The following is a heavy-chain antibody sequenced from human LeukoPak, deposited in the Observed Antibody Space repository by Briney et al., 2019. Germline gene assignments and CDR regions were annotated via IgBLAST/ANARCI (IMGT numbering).Heavy chain of an antibody. J-gene: IGHJ4*02. CDR3: ARAGNYYYSSGYYSHFDY. V-gene: IGHV4-59*01. Sequence: PPETLSLTCTVSGASISSDYWNWIRQPPGKGLEWIGHVYHSGSTNYNPSLKSRVTISVDTSKNQFSLKLSSVTAADTAVYYCARAGNYYYSSGYYSHFDYWGQGTLVTVSS. CDR2: VYHSGST. D-gene: IGHD3-22*01. CDR1: GASISSDY.